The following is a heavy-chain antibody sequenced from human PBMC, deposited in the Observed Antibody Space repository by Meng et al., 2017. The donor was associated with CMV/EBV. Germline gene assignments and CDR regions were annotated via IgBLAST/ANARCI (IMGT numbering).Heavy chain of an antibody. J-gene: IGHJ4*02. V-gene: IGHV3-23*01. CDR2: ISGSGGST. CDR3: ARGDFWSGSLDL. D-gene: IGHD3-3*01. CDR1: GFTFSSYA. Sequence: GGSLRLSCAASGFTFSSYAMSWVRQAPGKGLEWVSAISGSGGSTYYADSVKGRFTISRDNSKNTLYLQMNSLRAEDTAVYYCARGDFWSGSLDLWGQGTLVTVSS.